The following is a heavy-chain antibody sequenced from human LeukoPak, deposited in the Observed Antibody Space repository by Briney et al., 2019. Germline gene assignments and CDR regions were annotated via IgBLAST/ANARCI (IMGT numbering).Heavy chain of an antibody. D-gene: IGHD2-8*01. CDR2: LSYDGGKM. V-gene: IGHV3-30*03. J-gene: IGHJ4*02. Sequence: GGSLRLSCAASGFTVSNYNLHWVRQAPGKGLEWVAVLSYDGGKMYHAESVKGRLTISRDNSKNMVYLQMNGLRPEDTAVYYCVRELLTDGDFDFWGQGALVTVSS. CDR3: VRELLTDGDFDF. CDR1: GFTVSNYN.